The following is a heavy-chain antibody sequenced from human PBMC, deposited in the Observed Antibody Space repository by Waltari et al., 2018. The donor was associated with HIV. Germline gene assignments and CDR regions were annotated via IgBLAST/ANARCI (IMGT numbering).Heavy chain of an antibody. Sequence: QLRLHQSGTTALKPSETLTLPCAVFVEPFKYHFWSCLRQPPGKGLEWIGFINHRGKRYYDPSLRRRLNISVDTSKNQFSLKLASLTAADTATYYCARWRDSLGYYYQMYFFDFWSQGLLVAVSS. CDR2: INHRGKR. D-gene: IGHD2-2*01. V-gene: IGHV4-34*01. CDR3: ARWRDSLGYYYQMYFFDF. J-gene: IGHJ4*02. CDR1: VEPFKYHF.